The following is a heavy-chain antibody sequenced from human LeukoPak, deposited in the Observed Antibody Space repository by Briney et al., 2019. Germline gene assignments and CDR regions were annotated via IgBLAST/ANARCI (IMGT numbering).Heavy chain of an antibody. J-gene: IGHJ4*02. D-gene: IGHD3-22*01. CDR1: GFTFSSYG. V-gene: IGHV3-30*18. CDR2: ISYDGSNK. CDR3: AKGPNYYDSSGYDY. Sequence: GGSLRLYCAASGFTFSSYGMHWVRQAPGKGLEWGAVISYDGSNKYYADSVKVRFTISRDNSKDTLYLQMNSLRAEDTAVYYCAKGPNYYDSSGYDYWGQGTLVTVSS.